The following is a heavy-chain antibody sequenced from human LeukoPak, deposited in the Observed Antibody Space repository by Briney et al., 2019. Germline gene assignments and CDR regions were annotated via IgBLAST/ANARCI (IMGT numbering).Heavy chain of an antibody. CDR3: ARSSYPYYFDY. CDR2: VNNDGSST. D-gene: IGHD6-19*01. CDR1: GVSLSSYW. V-gene: IGHV3-74*01. Sequence: GGSLRLSCGASGVSLSSYWMHWVRQAPGKGLMWVSRVNNDGSSTTYADSVEGRFTISRDNARNTLYLQMNSLRAEDTAVYYCARSSYPYYFDYWGQGTLVTVSS. J-gene: IGHJ4*02.